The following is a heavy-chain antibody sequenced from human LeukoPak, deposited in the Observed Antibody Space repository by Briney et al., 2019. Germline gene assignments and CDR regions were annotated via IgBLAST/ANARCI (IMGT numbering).Heavy chain of an antibody. D-gene: IGHD4-23*01. V-gene: IGHV1-18*01. CDR1: GSTYTNYG. CDR3: AQIGYGGNWAHY. Sequence: ASMNVSCKVSGSTYTNYGITWVRQAPGQGLEWMGWISVYNGNTNYAQKLQGRVTMTADTSTSTAYLELRTLSSDDTVVYYCAQIGYGGNWAHYWGQGTLVTVSS. J-gene: IGHJ4*02. CDR2: ISVYNGNT.